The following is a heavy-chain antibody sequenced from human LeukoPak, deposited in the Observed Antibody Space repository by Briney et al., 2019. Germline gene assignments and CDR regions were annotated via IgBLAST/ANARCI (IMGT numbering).Heavy chain of an antibody. CDR2: IYYSGST. CDR1: GGSISSYY. D-gene: IGHD6-6*01. J-gene: IGHJ4*02. CDR3: ARGGSYRFFDY. Sequence: SETLSLTCTVSGGSISSYYWSWIRQPPGKGLEWIGYIYYSGSTNYNPSLKSRVTISVDTSKNQFSLKLSSVTAADTAVYYCARGGSYRFFDYWGQGTLVTVSS. V-gene: IGHV4-59*01.